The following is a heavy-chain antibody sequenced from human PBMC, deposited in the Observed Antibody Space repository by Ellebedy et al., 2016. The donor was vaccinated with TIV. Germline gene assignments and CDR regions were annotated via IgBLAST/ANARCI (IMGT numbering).Heavy chain of an antibody. Sequence: SETLSLXXTVSGCSVSGGSYYWSWIRQPPGKGLEWIGYIYYSGSTNYNPSLKSRVTISVDTSKNQFSLKLSSVTAADTAVYYCARDLGVSDYWGQGTLVTVSS. CDR1: GCSVSGGSYY. CDR3: ARDLGVSDY. J-gene: IGHJ4*02. CDR2: IYYSGST. V-gene: IGHV4-61*01. D-gene: IGHD2-21*01.